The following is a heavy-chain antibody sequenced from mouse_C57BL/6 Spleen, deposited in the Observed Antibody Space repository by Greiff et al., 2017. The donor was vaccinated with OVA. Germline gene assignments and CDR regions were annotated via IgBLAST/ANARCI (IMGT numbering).Heavy chain of an antibody. V-gene: IGHV1-69*01. D-gene: IGHD1-1*01. J-gene: IGHJ1*03. CDR1: GYTFTSYW. CDR3: ARMHDYGGSYRYFDV. Sequence: QVQLQQPGAELVMPGASVKLSCKASGYTFTSYWMHWVKQRPGQGLEWIGEIDPSDSYTNYNQKFKGKSTLTVDKSSSTAYMQLSSLTSEDSAVYYGARMHDYGGSYRYFDVWGTGTTVTVSS. CDR2: IDPSDSYT.